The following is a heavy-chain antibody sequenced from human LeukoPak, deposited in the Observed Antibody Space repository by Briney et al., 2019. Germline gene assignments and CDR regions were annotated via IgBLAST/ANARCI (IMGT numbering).Heavy chain of an antibody. V-gene: IGHV4-39*07. Sequence: PSETLSLTCTVSGGSISSSSYYWGWIRQPPGKGLEWIGSIYYSGSTYYNPSLKSRVTISVDTSKNQFSLKLSSVTAADTAVYYCARDNYAAARTFDYWGQGTLVTVSS. CDR3: ARDNYAAARTFDY. J-gene: IGHJ4*02. CDR2: IYYSGST. D-gene: IGHD6-13*01. CDR1: GGSISSSSYY.